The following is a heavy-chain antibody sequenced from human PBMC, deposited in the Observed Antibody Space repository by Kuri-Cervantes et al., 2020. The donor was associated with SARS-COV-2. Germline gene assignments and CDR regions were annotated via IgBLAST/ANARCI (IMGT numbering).Heavy chain of an antibody. CDR3: ARGFELLRDFDL. CDR1: GFSFSSYG. D-gene: IGHD1-7*01. J-gene: IGHJ2*01. CDR2: ISYDGRNT. Sequence: GESLKISCAASGFSFSSYGMSRVRQAPGKGLEWVAIISYDGRNTKFADSVKGRFTISRDNSKNTLYLQMNSLRTEDTAVYYCARGFELLRDFDLWGRGTLVTVSS. V-gene: IGHV3-30*03.